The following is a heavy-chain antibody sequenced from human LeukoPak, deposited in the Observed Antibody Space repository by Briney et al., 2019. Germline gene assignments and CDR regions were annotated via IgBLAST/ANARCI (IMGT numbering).Heavy chain of an antibody. V-gene: IGHV4-59*01. J-gene: IGHJ4*02. CDR1: GGSISTYY. CDR2: IYHSGST. Sequence: SETLSLTCTVSGGSISTYYWTWIRQPPGKGLEWIGYIYHSGSTKYNPSLKSRVTISVDTSKNQFSLKMSSVTAADTAVYYCARDGYSGNDGLWGQGTLVTVSS. CDR3: ARDGYSGNDGL. D-gene: IGHD5-12*01.